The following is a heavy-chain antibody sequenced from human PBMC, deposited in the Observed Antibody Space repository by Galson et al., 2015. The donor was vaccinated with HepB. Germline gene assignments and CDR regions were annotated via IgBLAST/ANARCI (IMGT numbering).Heavy chain of an antibody. CDR1: GYTFTGYY. Sequence: SVKVSCKASGYTFTGYYMHWVRQAPGQGLEWMGWINPNSGGTNYAQKFQGRVTMTRDTSISTAYMELSRLRSDDTAVYYCARETTFGAYYFDYWGQGTLVTVSS. V-gene: IGHV1-2*02. D-gene: IGHD3-3*01. CDR3: ARETTFGAYYFDY. J-gene: IGHJ4*02. CDR2: INPNSGGT.